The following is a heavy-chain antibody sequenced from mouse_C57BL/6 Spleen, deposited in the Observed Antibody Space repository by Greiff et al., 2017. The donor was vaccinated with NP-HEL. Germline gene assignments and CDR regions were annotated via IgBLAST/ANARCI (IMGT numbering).Heavy chain of an antibody. CDR1: GYAFSSYW. Sequence: QVQLQQSGAELVKPGASVKISCKASGYAFSSYWMNWVKQRPGQGLEWIGQIYPGDGDTNYNGKFKGKATLTVDKSSSTAYMQLSSLTSEDSAVYFCEILAGYAMDYWGQGTSVTVAS. J-gene: IGHJ4*01. V-gene: IGHV1-80*01. D-gene: IGHD4-1*01. CDR2: IYPGDGDT. CDR3: EILAGYAMDY.